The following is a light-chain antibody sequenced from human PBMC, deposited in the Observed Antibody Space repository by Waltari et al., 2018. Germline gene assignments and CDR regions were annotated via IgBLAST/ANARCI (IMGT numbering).Light chain of an antibody. Sequence: EIAMTQSPATLSVSPGEKGTLPCRASQSVSSNLAWYQQKPGQAPRLLIHGASTRATGIPARFSGSGSGTEFTLTISSLQSEDFAVYYCQQYNNWPPSWTFGQGTKVEIK. CDR2: GAS. CDR3: QQYNNWPPSWT. V-gene: IGKV3-15*01. CDR1: QSVSSN. J-gene: IGKJ1*01.